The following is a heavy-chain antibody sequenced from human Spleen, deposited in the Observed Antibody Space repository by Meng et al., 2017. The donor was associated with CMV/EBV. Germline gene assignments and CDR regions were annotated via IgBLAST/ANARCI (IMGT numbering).Heavy chain of an antibody. Sequence: GGSLRLSCAASGFSFSDCYMSWVRQAPGEGLEWVSSISSSSTIYYADSVKGRFTISRDNAKNSLYLQMNSLRAEDTAVYYCAREGLELIGPSYGMDVWGQGTTVTVSS. CDR3: AREGLELIGPSYGMDV. D-gene: IGHD1-7*01. J-gene: IGHJ6*02. CDR2: ISSSSTI. CDR1: GFSFSDCY. V-gene: IGHV3-69-1*02.